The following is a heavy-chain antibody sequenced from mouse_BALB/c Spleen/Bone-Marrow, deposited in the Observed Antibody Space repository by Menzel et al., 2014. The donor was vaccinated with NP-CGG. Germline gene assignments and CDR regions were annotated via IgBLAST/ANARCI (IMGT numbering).Heavy chain of an antibody. Sequence: QVHVKQSGAELVRPGASVKLSCKASGYSFITYWMNWLKQRPGEGLEWIGMIHPSDSETRLNQKFNDKATLTVDESSSIVYMQLSSPTSEDPAVYYCARGHYSMDYWGQGTSVIVSS. CDR1: GYSFITYW. CDR3: ARGHYSMDY. V-gene: IGHV1-61*01. CDR2: IHPSDSET. J-gene: IGHJ4*01.